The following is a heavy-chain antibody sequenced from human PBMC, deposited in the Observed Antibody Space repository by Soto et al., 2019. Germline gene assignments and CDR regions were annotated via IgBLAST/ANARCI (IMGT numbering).Heavy chain of an antibody. CDR1: GFSFSKYK. CDR3: AKSYGDSYYYYYGMDV. J-gene: IGHJ6*02. Sequence: GDSLKISCEGSGFSFSKYKIGWVRQMPGKGLEWMGIINPGDSDTRYSPSFQGQVTISADKSISTAYLQWSTLKASDTATYYCAKSYGDSYYYYYGMDVWGQGTTVNVSS. D-gene: IGHD4-17*01. CDR2: INPGDSDT. V-gene: IGHV5-51*01.